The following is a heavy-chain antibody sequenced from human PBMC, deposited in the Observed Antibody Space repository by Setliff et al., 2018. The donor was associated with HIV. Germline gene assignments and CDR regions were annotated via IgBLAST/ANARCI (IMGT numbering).Heavy chain of an antibody. V-gene: IGHV4-39*01. J-gene: IGHJ3*02. CDR2: IYYSGST. CDR1: GGSIISSSYY. Sequence: PFETLSLTCIVSGGSIISSSYYGGWIRQAPGKGLEWIGSIYYSGSTYYNPSLKSRITISADSSKNQFSLKLNSVTAADTAVYYCARGWFSSSEHDTFDIWGQGTMVTVSS. CDR3: ARGWFSSSEHDTFDI. D-gene: IGHD6-6*01.